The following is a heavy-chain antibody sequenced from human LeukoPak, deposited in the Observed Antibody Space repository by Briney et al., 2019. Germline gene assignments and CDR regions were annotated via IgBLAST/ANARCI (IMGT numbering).Heavy chain of an antibody. D-gene: IGHD2-8*01. Sequence: SETLSLTCGVSGGSISNTNWWSWVRQPPGQGLEWIGEISLTGLTHYNPSLESRVTVSLDKSKNQLSLNLPSVTAADTAVYYCSRENGAFSPFGYWGQGTLVTVLS. CDR1: GGSISNTNW. V-gene: IGHV4-4*02. CDR3: SRENGAFSPFGY. CDR2: ISLTGLT. J-gene: IGHJ4*02.